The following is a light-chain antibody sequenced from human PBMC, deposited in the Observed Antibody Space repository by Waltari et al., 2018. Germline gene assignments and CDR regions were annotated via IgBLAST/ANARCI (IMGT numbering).Light chain of an antibody. CDR3: QTGGHGTWV. CDR2: VNSAGSH. V-gene: IGLV4-69*01. J-gene: IGLJ3*02. Sequence: LVLTHSPSASASLGASVKLTCTLSSGYSSNVIAWLQHPPGKGPRYLMKVNSAGSHRKGDGLPVRFSASNSGTEYYLTCSSLQSEEEADYYCQTGGHGTWVFGGGTKLTVL. CDR1: SGYSSNV.